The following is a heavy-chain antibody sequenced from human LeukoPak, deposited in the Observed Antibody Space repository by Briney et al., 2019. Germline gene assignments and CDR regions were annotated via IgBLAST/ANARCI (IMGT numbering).Heavy chain of an antibody. CDR3: ARDPEGTYYYYYYMDV. Sequence: ASVKVSCKAFGYTFTSYGISWVRQAPGQGLEWMGWISAYNGNTNYAQKLQGRVTMTTDTSTSTAYMELRSLRSDDTAVYYCARDPEGTYYYYYYMDVWGKGTTVTVSS. CDR1: GYTFTSYG. J-gene: IGHJ6*03. D-gene: IGHD1-14*01. CDR2: ISAYNGNT. V-gene: IGHV1-18*01.